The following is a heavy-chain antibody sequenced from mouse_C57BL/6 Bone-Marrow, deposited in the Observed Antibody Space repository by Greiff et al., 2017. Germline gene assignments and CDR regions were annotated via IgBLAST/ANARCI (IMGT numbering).Heavy chain of an antibody. Sequence: EVMLVESGGGLVKPGGSLKLSCAASGFTFSSYAMSWVRQTPEKRLEWVATISDGGSYTYYPDNVKGRFTISRDNAKNNLYLQMSHLKSEDTAMYYCARPYHWYCDVWGTGTTVTVSS. CDR2: ISDGGSYT. V-gene: IGHV5-4*03. CDR3: ARPYHWYCDV. CDR1: GFTFSSYA. J-gene: IGHJ1*03.